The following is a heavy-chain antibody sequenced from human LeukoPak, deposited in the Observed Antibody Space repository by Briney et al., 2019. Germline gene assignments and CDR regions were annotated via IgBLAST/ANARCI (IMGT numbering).Heavy chain of an antibody. CDR2: ISSSSSTI. V-gene: IGHV3-48*01. CDR3: ARDRSSGYLRFQH. Sequence: GGSPRLSCAASGFTFSSYSMNWVRQAPGKGLEWVSYISSSSSTIYYADSVKGRFTISRDNAKNSLYLQMNSLRAEDTAVYYCARDRSSGYLRFQHWGQGTLVTVSS. CDR1: GFTFSSYS. D-gene: IGHD3-22*01. J-gene: IGHJ1*01.